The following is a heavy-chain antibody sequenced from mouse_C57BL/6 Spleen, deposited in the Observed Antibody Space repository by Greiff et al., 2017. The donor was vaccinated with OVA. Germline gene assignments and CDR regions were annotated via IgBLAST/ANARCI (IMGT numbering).Heavy chain of an antibody. J-gene: IGHJ2*01. CDR2: ISYDGSN. D-gene: IGHD4-1*01. CDR3: ARLGPYYFDY. CDR1: GYSITSGYY. V-gene: IGHV3-6*01. Sequence: EVQVVESGPGLVKPSQSLSLTCSVTGYSITSGYYWNWIRQFPGNKLEWMGYISYDGSNNYNPSLKNRISITRDTSKNQCFLKLNSVTTEDTATYYCARLGPYYFDYWGQGTTLTVSS.